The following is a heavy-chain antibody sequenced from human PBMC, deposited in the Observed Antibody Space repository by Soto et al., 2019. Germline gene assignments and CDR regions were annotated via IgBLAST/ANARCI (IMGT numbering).Heavy chain of an antibody. CDR1: GDTFTGDE. CDR2: MNLNGGNT. D-gene: IGHD3-16*01. J-gene: IGHJ6*03. V-gene: IGHV1-8*01. Sequence: QVQLVQSGAEVKKPGASVKVSCKASGDTFTGDEITWVRQATGQGLEWMGWMNLNGGNTGYAQTFQGRDSMTGNPSKSTAYMELSSLRTEDTAVYSCARVPRGSRYFYYLDVWGKGTTVIVSS. CDR3: ARVPRGSRYFYYLDV.